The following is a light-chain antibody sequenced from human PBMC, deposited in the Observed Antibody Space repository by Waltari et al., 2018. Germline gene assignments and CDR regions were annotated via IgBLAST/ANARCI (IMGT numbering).Light chain of an antibody. CDR1: QDISNS. CDR2: DAS. Sequence: DMQLTQSPSSLSASVGDRVTITCQASQDISNSLNWYQQKPGKAPQLLIDDASNLKTGVPSRFSGSGSGTDFSFSITSLQPEDIATYYCQQSDNLLYTFGRGTKLEIK. CDR3: QQSDNLLYT. J-gene: IGKJ2*01. V-gene: IGKV1-33*01.